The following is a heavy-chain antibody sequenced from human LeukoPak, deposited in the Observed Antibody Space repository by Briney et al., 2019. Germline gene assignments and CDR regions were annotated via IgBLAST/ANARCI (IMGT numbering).Heavy chain of an antibody. CDR2: IIPIFGTA. CDR3: ARDPVEMAPLGAFDI. Sequence: SVKVSCKASGGTFSSYAISWVRQAPGQGLDWMGGIIPIFGTANYAQKFQGRVTITADESTSTAYMELGSLRSEDTAVYYCARDPVEMAPLGAFDIWGQGTMVTVSS. V-gene: IGHV1-69*13. J-gene: IGHJ3*02. D-gene: IGHD5-24*01. CDR1: GGTFSSYA.